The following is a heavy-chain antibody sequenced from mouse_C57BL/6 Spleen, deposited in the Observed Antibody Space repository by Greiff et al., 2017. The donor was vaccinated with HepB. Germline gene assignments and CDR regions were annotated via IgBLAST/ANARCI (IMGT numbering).Heavy chain of an antibody. CDR3: ARWFPYYAMDY. Sequence: QVQLQQSGAELARPGASVKLSCKASGYTFTSYGISWVKQRTGQGLEWIGEIYPRSGNTYYNEKFKGNATLTADKSSSTAYMELRSLTSEDSAVYFCARWFPYYAMDYWGQGTSVTVSS. J-gene: IGHJ4*01. V-gene: IGHV1-81*01. CDR2: IYPRSGNT. CDR1: GYTFTSYG. D-gene: IGHD2-2*01.